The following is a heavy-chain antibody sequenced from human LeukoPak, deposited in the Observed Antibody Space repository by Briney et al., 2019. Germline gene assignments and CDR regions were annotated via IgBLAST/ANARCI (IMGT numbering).Heavy chain of an antibody. Sequence: SETLSLTCTVSGGSISSYYWSWIRQPAGKGLEWIGRIYTSGSTNYNPSLKSRVTMSVDTSKNQFSLKLSSVTAADTAVYYCAREYYIAVAXLAFDIWGQGTMVTVSS. CDR2: IYTSGST. V-gene: IGHV4-4*07. CDR3: AREYYIAVAXLAFDI. CDR1: GGSISSYY. J-gene: IGHJ3*02. D-gene: IGHD6-19*01.